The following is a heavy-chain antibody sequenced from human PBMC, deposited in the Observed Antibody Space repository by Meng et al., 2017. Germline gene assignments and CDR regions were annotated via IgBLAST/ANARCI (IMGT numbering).Heavy chain of an antibody. CDR3: ARAEYYYDSSDY. Sequence: QGQVVGCGGGVVQPGRSLRLSCAASGFTFSSYAMHWVPQAPCKGLEWVAVISYDGSNKYYADSVKGRFTISRDNSKNTLYLQMNSLRAEDTAVYYCARAEYYYDSSDYWGQGTLVTVAS. V-gene: IGHV3-30*01. CDR2: ISYDGSNK. D-gene: IGHD3-22*01. CDR1: GFTFSSYA. J-gene: IGHJ4*02.